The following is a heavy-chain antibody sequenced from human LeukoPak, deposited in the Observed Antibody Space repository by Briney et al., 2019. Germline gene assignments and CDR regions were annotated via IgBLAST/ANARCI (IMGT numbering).Heavy chain of an antibody. CDR1: GGSISSYD. D-gene: IGHD6-19*01. J-gene: IGHJ4*02. V-gene: IGHV4-4*07. Sequence: SETLSLTCTVSGGSISSYDWTWIRQPAGKGLEWIGRIHPSGTTNHNPSLKSRVIMSLDMSNNQFSLKARSVTAADTAVYYCARETEVPGGRSWDFWGQGTLVTVSS. CDR2: IHPSGTT. CDR3: ARETEVPGGRSWDF.